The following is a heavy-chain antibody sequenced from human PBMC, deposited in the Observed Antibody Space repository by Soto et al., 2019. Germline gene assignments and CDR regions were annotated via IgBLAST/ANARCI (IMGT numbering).Heavy chain of an antibody. CDR2: INWNSGNI. CDR3: AKGTKYCSSGVCSVFDY. Sequence: EVQVAESGGGSVQPGRSLRLSCEASGFSIDEYDMHWVRQVPGKGLEWVSSINWNSGNIGYADSVRGRFTISRDNAKNSLYLQMNSLRPEDTAFYYCAKGTKYCSSGVCSVFDYWGQGTLVTVSS. CDR1: GFSIDEYD. D-gene: IGHD2-8*01. J-gene: IGHJ4*02. V-gene: IGHV3-9*01.